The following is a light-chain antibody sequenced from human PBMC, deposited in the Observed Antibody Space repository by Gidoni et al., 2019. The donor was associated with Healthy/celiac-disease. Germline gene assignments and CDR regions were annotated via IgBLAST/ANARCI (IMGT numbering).Light chain of an antibody. CDR3: QQRSNWPGT. J-gene: IGKJ1*01. CDR1: QSVSSY. Sequence: EIVLTQSPATLSLSPGERATLSCRASQSVSSYLAWDQQKPGQAPRLLIYDASNRATGIPARFSGSGSGTDFTLTISSLESEDFAVYYCQQRSNWPGTFGQGTKVEIK. CDR2: DAS. V-gene: IGKV3-11*01.